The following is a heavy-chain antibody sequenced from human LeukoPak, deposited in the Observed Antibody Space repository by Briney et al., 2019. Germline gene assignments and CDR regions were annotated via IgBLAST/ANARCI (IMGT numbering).Heavy chain of an antibody. CDR1: GFTFSSYS. CDR3: VKNNGWFHLAQ. CDR2: IKTDGSET. J-gene: IGHJ4*02. D-gene: IGHD6-19*01. Sequence: PGRSLRLSCVASGFTFSSYSMNWVRQAPGKGLEWVGHIKTDGSETYYLDSLRGRFSISRDNTNNALYLQMNSLRVEDTAVYYCVKNNGWFHLAQWGQGTLVTVSS. V-gene: IGHV3-7*03.